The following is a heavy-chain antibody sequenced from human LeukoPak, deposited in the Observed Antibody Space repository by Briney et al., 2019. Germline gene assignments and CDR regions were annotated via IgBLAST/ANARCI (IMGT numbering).Heavy chain of an antibody. CDR1: GFTFSSYA. J-gene: IGHJ4*02. CDR2: ISGSGGST. D-gene: IGHD2-15*01. CDR3: AKDRDIVVVVAALDY. Sequence: GGSLRLSCAASGFTFSSYAMSWVRQAREKGLEWVSSISGSGGSTYYADSVKGRFTISRDNSKNTLYLQMSSLRAEDTAVYYCAKDRDIVVVVAALDYWGQGTLVTVSS. V-gene: IGHV3-23*01.